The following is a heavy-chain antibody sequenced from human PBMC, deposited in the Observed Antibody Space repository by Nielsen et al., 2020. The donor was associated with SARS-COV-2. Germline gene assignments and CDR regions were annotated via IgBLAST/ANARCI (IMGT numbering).Heavy chain of an antibody. CDR3: ARGDIAVVPAAMFRGDDAFDI. Sequence: GSLRLSCTVSGGSLSSRIYYWGWIRQPPGKGLEWIGTIYYSGSVSYNPSLRSRVTISVDTSKKHFSLKLTSVTAADTAVYFCARGDIAVVPAAMFRGDDAFDIWGQGTMV. CDR2: IYYSGSV. V-gene: IGHV4-39*02. J-gene: IGHJ3*02. D-gene: IGHD2-2*01. CDR1: GGSLSSRIYY.